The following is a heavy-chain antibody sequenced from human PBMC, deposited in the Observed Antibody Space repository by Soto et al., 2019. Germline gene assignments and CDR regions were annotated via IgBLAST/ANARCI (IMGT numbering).Heavy chain of an antibody. J-gene: IGHJ6*02. V-gene: IGHV1-46*01. D-gene: IGHD6-13*01. CDR1: GYRFTSYY. Sequence: ASVKVSCMASGYRFTSYYMHWVRQAPGQGLEWMGIINPSGGSTSYAQKFQGRVTMTRDTSTSTVYMELSSLRSEDMAVYYCASPSSSWYFHGMDVWGQGTTVTVSS. CDR3: ASPSSSWYFHGMDV. CDR2: INPSGGST.